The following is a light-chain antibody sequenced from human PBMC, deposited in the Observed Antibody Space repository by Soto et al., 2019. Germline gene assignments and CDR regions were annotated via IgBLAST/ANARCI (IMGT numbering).Light chain of an antibody. V-gene: IGLV2-14*01. J-gene: IGLJ1*01. CDR3: SSYAGSNNYV. CDR1: SSDVGGYRY. CDR2: EVS. Sequence: QSALTQPASVSGSPGQSITISCTGTSSDVGGYRYVSWYQQSPGAAPILIIYEVSNRPSGISSRFSGSKSGNTASLIISGLQAEDEADYYCSSYAGSNNYVFGTGTKVTVL.